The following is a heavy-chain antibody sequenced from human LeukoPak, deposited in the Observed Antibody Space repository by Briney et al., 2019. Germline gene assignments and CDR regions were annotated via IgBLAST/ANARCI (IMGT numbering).Heavy chain of an antibody. J-gene: IGHJ3*02. CDR3: ARVQTTVTRGGSAFDI. CDR1: GGSISSYY. V-gene: IGHV4-59*01. CDR2: IYYSGST. D-gene: IGHD4-17*01. Sequence: SETLSLTCTVSGGSISSYYWSWIRQPPGKGLEWIGYIYYSGSTNYNPSLKSRVTISVDTSKNQFSLKLSSVTAADTAVYYCARVQTTVTRGGSAFDIWGQGTMVTISS.